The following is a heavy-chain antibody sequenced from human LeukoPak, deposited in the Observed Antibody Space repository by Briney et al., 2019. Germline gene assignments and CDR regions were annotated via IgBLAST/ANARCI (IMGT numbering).Heavy chain of an antibody. V-gene: IGHV1-46*01. CDR2: INPSGGST. D-gene: IGHD4-17*01. Sequence: WASVKVSCKASGYTFTSYYMHWVRQAPGQGLEWMGIINPSGGSTSYAQKFQGRVTMTRDTSTSTVYMELSSLRSEDTAVYYCARGRLAQYGDSPRGFDYWGHGTLVTVSS. CDR1: GYTFTSYY. J-gene: IGHJ5*01. CDR3: ARGRLAQYGDSPRGFDY.